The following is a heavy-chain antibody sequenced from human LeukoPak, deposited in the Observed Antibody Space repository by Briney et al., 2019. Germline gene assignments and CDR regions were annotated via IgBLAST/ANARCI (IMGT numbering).Heavy chain of an antibody. CDR3: ARDQGYCSSTSCFNYYYGMDV. CDR2: INPNSGAT. Sequence: ASVKVSCKASGYTFTGYYRHWVRQAPGQGLEWMGWINPNSGATNYAQKFQGRVTMTRDTSISTAYMELSRLRSDDTAVYYCARDQGYCSSTSCFNYYYGMDVWGQGTTVTVSS. D-gene: IGHD2-2*01. J-gene: IGHJ6*02. CDR1: GYTFTGYY. V-gene: IGHV1-2*02.